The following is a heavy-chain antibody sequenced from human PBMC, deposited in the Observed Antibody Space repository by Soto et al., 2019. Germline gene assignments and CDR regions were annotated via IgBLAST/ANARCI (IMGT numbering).Heavy chain of an antibody. CDR1: GYTFTSYA. J-gene: IGHJ6*02. Sequence: ASVKVSCKASGYTFTSYAMHWVRQAPGQRLEWMGWINAGNGNTKYSQKFQGRVTITRDTSASTAYMELSSLRSEDTAVYYCARSDGYYYDSSGYDYYYYGMDVWGQGTTVTVSS. CDR2: INAGNGNT. CDR3: ARSDGYYYDSSGYDYYYYGMDV. V-gene: IGHV1-3*01. D-gene: IGHD3-22*01.